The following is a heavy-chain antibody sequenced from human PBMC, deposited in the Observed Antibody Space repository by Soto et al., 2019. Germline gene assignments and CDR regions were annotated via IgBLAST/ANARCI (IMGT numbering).Heavy chain of an antibody. V-gene: IGHV1-3*01. CDR2: INAGNGNT. J-gene: IGHJ5*02. CDR3: AREELGYCGGGSCYSGWFDP. D-gene: IGHD2-15*01. CDR1: GYTFTSYA. Sequence: QVQLVQSGAEVKKPGASVKVSCKASGYTFTSYAMHWVRQAPGQRLEWMGWINAGNGNTKYSQKFQGRVTITRDTSASTAYMELSSLRSEDTAVYYCAREELGYCGGGSCYSGWFDPWGQGTLVTVSS.